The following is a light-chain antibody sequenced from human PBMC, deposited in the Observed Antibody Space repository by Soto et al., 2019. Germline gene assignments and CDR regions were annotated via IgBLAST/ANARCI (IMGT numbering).Light chain of an antibody. V-gene: IGKV3-15*01. CDR3: QQRNSWPPIT. Sequence: EIVMTQSPATLSVSPGERATLSCRAGQGVTTNFAWYQQKSGQSPRLLIYDVSTRATGVPARFSGSGSGTDFTLTISSLEPEDFALYYCQQRNSWPPITFGQGTRLEIK. J-gene: IGKJ5*01. CDR1: QGVTTN. CDR2: DVS.